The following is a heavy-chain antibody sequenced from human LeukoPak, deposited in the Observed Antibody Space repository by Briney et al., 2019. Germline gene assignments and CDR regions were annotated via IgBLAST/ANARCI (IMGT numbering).Heavy chain of an antibody. V-gene: IGHV3-11*04. CDR1: GGSISSSSYY. Sequence: LSLTCTVSGGSISSSSYYWGWIRQPPGKGLEWVSYISCSGSTIYYADSVKARFTISRDNAKNSRYLQMNSLRAEDTAVYYCASRRSQFDYWGQGTLVTVSS. CDR2: ISCSGSTI. J-gene: IGHJ4*02. CDR3: ASRRSQFDY.